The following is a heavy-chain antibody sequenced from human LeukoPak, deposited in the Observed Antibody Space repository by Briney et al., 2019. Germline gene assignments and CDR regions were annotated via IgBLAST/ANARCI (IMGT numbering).Heavy chain of an antibody. D-gene: IGHD3-22*01. V-gene: IGHV3-30*18. J-gene: IGHJ4*02. CDR3: AKSNSGYYPDY. Sequence: GRSLRLSCAASGFTFSTYGMHWVRQAPGKGLEWVTVISYDGSNKYYADSVKGRFTISRDNSKNTLYLQVNSLRAEDTAVYYCAKSNSGYYPDYWGQGTLVTVSS. CDR2: ISYDGSNK. CDR1: GFTFSTYG.